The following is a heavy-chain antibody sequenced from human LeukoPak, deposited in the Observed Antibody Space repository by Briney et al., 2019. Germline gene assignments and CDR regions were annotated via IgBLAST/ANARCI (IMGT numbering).Heavy chain of an antibody. J-gene: IGHJ4*02. Sequence: SVKVSCKASGGTFSSYAISWVRQAPGQGLEWMGRIIPILGIANYAQKFQGRVTITADKSTSTAYMELSSLRSEDTAVYYCARDPYILDSTGGVVVAAGYFDYWGQGTLVTVSS. D-gene: IGHD2-15*01. CDR1: GGTFSSYA. CDR2: IIPILGIA. V-gene: IGHV1-69*04. CDR3: ARDPYILDSTGGVVVAAGYFDY.